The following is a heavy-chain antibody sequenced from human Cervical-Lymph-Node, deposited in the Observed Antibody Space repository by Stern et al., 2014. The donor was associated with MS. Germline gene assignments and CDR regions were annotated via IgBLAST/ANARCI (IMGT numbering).Heavy chain of an antibody. CDR2: INGDNGNT. CDR1: GYSFISHA. J-gene: IGHJ3*02. D-gene: IGHD2-15*01. Sequence: QVQLVQSGAEVKDPGASVKVSCKASGYSFISHAMHWVRQAPGQTFAWMGWINGDNGNTKYSQKLQGRVTITRDKTTSTAYMELSSLTSEDTAVYYCARAGYCSPSTCSDAFDIWGQGTMVTVSS. V-gene: IGHV1-3*01. CDR3: ARAGYCSPSTCSDAFDI.